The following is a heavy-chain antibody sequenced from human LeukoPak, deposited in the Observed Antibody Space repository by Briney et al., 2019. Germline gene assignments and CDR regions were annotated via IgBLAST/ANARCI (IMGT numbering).Heavy chain of an antibody. CDR1: GYTLTELS. J-gene: IGHJ5*02. Sequence: ASVKVSCKVSGYTLTELSMHWVRQAPGKGLEWMGGFDPEDGETIYAQKFQGRVTMTEDTSTDTAYMELSSLRSEDTAVYYCATAGYYGSENWFDPWGQGTLVTVSS. D-gene: IGHD3-10*01. CDR2: FDPEDGET. CDR3: ATAGYYGSENWFDP. V-gene: IGHV1-24*01.